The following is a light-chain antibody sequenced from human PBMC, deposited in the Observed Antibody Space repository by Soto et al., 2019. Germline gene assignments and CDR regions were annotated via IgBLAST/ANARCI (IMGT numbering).Light chain of an antibody. V-gene: IGKV3-11*01. CDR2: DAS. J-gene: IGKJ2*02. Sequence: EIVLTQSPATLSLSPGERATLSCRASQSVSSYLAWYQQQPGQAPRLLIYDASNRATGIPARFSGSGSGTDVTLTISCVEPEDFAVYYCQQRSNWPRGTFGQGTKLEIK. CDR3: QQRSNWPRGT. CDR1: QSVSSY.